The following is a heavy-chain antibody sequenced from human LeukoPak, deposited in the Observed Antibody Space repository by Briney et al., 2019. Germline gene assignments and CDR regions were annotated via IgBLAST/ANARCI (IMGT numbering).Heavy chain of an antibody. V-gene: IGHV3-53*01. D-gene: IGHD3-22*01. Sequence: GGSLRHSCAASGFTVSSNYMSWVRQAPGKGLEWVSVIYSGGSTYYADSVKGRFTISRDNSKNTLYLPMNSLRAEDTAVYYCASRVITMIVVEDYWGQGTLVTVSS. CDR2: IYSGGST. J-gene: IGHJ4*02. CDR3: ASRVITMIVVEDY. CDR1: GFTVSSNY.